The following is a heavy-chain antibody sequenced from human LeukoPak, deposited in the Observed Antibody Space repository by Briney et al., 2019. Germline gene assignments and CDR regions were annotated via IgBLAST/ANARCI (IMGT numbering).Heavy chain of an antibody. D-gene: IGHD4-23*01. Sequence: GASVKVSCKASGYTFTGYYMHWVRQAPGQGLDWMGWINPNSGDTDYAQKFQGRVTMTRDMSISTAYMDLSRLRSDDTAIYYCARLRGNGFDYWGQGTLVTVSS. V-gene: IGHV1-2*02. CDR3: ARLRGNGFDY. CDR1: GYTFTGYY. CDR2: INPNSGDT. J-gene: IGHJ4*02.